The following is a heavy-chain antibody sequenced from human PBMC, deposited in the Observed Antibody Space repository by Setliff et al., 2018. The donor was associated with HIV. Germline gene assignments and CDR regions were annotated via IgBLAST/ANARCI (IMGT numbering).Heavy chain of an antibody. CDR1: GGTFSSYA. CDR2: MYASGGGA. CDR3: ARVEGATATLTD. V-gene: IGHV1-46*01. J-gene: IGHJ4*02. D-gene: IGHD1-26*01. Sequence: GASVKVSCKASGGTFSSYAISWVRQAPGQGLEWVGLMYASGGGAKYAQKFQGRVTMTRDTSTRTVYMELSSLRSEDTAVYYCARVEGATATLTDWGQGTLVTVSS.